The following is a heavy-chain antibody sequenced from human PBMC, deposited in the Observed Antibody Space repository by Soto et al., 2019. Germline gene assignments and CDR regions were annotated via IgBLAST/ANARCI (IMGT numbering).Heavy chain of an antibody. J-gene: IGHJ5*02. V-gene: IGHV2-5*02. CDR2: IYWDDDK. Sequence: SGPTLVSPTQTLTLTCTFSGFSLSTSGVGVGWIRQPPGKALEWLALIYWDDDKRYSPSLKSRLTITKDTSKNQVVLTMTNMDPVDTAAYYCAHSAYDDFWSGYFTGRLDPWGQGTLVTGSS. D-gene: IGHD3-3*01. CDR3: AHSAYDDFWSGYFTGRLDP. CDR1: GFSLSTSGVG.